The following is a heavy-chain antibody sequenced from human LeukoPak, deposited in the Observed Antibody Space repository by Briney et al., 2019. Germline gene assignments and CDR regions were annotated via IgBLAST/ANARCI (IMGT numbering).Heavy chain of an antibody. V-gene: IGHV4-31*03. CDR2: IYDSGST. Sequence: SETLSLTCTVSGGSVSSGGYYWNWIRQHPGKGLEWIGYIYDSGSTDYNPSLKSRVIISVDTSKNQFSLKLISVTAADTAVYYCARAMYGSGEPHSYWGQGTLVTVSS. CDR1: GGSVSSGGYY. CDR3: ARAMYGSGEPHSY. D-gene: IGHD3-10*01. J-gene: IGHJ4*02.